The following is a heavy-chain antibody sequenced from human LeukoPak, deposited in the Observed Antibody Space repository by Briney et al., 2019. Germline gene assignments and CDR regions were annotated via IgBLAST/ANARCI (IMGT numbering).Heavy chain of an antibody. Sequence: PGGSLRLSCAASGFTFSSYAMSWVRQAPGKGLEWVSAISGSGGSTYYADSVKGRFTISRGNSKNTLYLQMNSLRAEDTAVYYCANQIGYSSGWYFYNWFDPWGQGTLVTVSS. D-gene: IGHD6-19*01. V-gene: IGHV3-23*01. CDR3: ANQIGYSSGWYFYNWFDP. J-gene: IGHJ5*02. CDR2: ISGSGGST. CDR1: GFTFSSYA.